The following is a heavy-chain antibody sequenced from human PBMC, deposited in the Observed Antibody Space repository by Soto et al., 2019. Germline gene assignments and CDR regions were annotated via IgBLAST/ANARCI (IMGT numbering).Heavy chain of an antibody. CDR2: ISGSGGST. CDR1: GFTFSSYA. V-gene: IGHV3-23*01. CDR3: AKDQLIAVTGTYFDY. D-gene: IGHD6-19*01. Sequence: EVPLLESGGGLVQPGGSLRLSCAASGFTFSSYAMSWVRQAPGKGLEWVSAISGSGGSTYYADSVKGRFTISRDNSKNTLYLQMNSLRTEDTAVYYCAKDQLIAVTGTYFDYWGQGTLVTVSS. J-gene: IGHJ4*02.